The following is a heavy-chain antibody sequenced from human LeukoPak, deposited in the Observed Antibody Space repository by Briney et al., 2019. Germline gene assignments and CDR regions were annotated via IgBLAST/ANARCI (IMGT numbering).Heavy chain of an antibody. V-gene: IGHV1-2*02. CDR2: INPNSGGT. D-gene: IGHD3-3*01. CDR3: ARVIREYDFWSGYSYFDY. CDR1: GYTFTGYY. Sequence: PGASVKVSCKASGYTFTGYYMHWVRQAPGQGLEWMGGINPNSGGTNYAQKFQGRVTMTRDTSISTAYMELSRLRSDDTAVYYCARVIREYDFWSGYSYFDYWGQGTLVTVSS. J-gene: IGHJ4*02.